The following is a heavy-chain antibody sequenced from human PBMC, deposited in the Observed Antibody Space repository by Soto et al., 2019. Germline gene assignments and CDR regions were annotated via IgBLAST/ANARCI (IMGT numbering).Heavy chain of an antibody. J-gene: IGHJ3*02. CDR2: IYSGGST. CDR1: GFTVSSNY. V-gene: IGHV3-66*01. D-gene: IGHD2-15*01. Sequence: GGSLRLSCAASGFTVSSNYMSWVRQAPGKGLEWVSVIYSGGSTYYADSVKGRFTISRDNSKNTLYLQMNSLRAEDTAVYYCARGYCSGGSCYLSAFDIWGQGTMVTVSS. CDR3: ARGYCSGGSCYLSAFDI.